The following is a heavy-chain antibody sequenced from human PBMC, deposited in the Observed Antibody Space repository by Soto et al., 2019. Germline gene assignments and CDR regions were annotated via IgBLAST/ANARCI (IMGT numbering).Heavy chain of an antibody. CDR3: ARTATSGYWGYYFDY. D-gene: IGHD3-22*01. J-gene: IGHJ4*02. CDR2: ISAYNGNT. CDR1: GYTFTSYG. Sequence: ASVKVSCKASGYTFTSYGISWVRQAPGQGLEWMGWISAYNGNTNYAQKLQGRVTVTTDTSTTTAYMELRSLRSDDTAVYYCARTATSGYWGYYFDYWGQGTLVTVSS. V-gene: IGHV1-18*01.